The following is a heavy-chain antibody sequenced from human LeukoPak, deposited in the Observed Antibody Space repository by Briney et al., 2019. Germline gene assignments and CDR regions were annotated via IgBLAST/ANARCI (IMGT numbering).Heavy chain of an antibody. Sequence: ASVTVSCKASGYTFTSYGISWVRQPPGQGLEWMGWISAYNGNTNYAQKLQGRVTMTTDTSTSTAYMELRSLRSDDTAVYYCARDQRADYGSGTLPKWDYWGQGTLVTVSS. CDR3: ARDQRADYGSGTLPKWDY. V-gene: IGHV1-18*01. J-gene: IGHJ4*02. CDR1: GYTFTSYG. CDR2: ISAYNGNT. D-gene: IGHD3-10*01.